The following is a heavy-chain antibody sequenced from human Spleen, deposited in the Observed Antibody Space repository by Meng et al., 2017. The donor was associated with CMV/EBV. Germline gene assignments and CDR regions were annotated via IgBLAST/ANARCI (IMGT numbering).Heavy chain of an antibody. CDR1: GFTFSSYA. CDR2: ISYDGSNK. CDR3: ARVWLL. J-gene: IGHJ4*02. D-gene: IGHD3-16*01. Sequence: GESLKISCAASGFTFSSYAMHWVRQAPGKGLEWVAVISYDGSNKYYADSVKGRFTISRDNSKNTLYLQMNSLRAEDTALYYCARVWLLGGQGTLVTVSS. V-gene: IGHV3-30-3*01.